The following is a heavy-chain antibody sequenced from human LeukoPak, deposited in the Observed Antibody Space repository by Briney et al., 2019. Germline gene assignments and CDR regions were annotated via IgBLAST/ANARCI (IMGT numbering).Heavy chain of an antibody. CDR3: ARGDIVVVPAGAEAFDI. V-gene: IGHV1-2*02. D-gene: IGHD2-2*01. J-gene: IGHJ3*02. Sequence: ASVKVSCKPFGFSISDYYMYWVRQAPGQGLEWMGWINPDSGVTGYAQKFQGRVTMSRDTSLNTAYMELTRLRSDDTAVYYCARGDIVVVPAGAEAFDIWGQGTMVTVSS. CDR2: INPDSGVT. CDR1: GFSISDYY.